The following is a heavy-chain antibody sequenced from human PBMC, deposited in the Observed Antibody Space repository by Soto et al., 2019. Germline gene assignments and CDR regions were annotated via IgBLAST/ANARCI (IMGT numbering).Heavy chain of an antibody. V-gene: IGHV4-30-2*01. CDR2: IYHSGST. J-gene: IGHJ3*02. CDR1: GGSISSGGYS. Sequence: SETLSLTCAVSGGSISSGGYSWSWIRQPPGKGLEWIGYIYHSGSTYYNPSLKSRVTISVDRSKNQFSLKLSSVTAADTAVYYCARVVYSGYDLGAFDIWGQGTMDTVSS. CDR3: ARVVYSGYDLGAFDI. D-gene: IGHD5-12*01.